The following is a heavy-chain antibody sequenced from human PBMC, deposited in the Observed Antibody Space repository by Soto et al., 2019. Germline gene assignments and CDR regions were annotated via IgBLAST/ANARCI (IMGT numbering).Heavy chain of an antibody. CDR2: ISGSGGST. Sequence: GSLRLSCAASGFTFSSYAMSWVRQAPGKGLEWVSAISGSGGSTYYADSVKGRLTISRDNSKNTLYLQMNSLRAEDTAVYYCAKAASTYDRNYEGFDYLGRGTLVTFCS. V-gene: IGHV3-23*01. CDR3: AKAASTYDRNYEGFDY. CDR1: GFTFSSYA. J-gene: IGHJ4*02. D-gene: IGHD1-7*01.